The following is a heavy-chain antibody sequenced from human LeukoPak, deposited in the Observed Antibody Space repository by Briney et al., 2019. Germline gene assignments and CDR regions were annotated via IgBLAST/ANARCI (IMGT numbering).Heavy chain of an antibody. CDR2: INHSGGT. CDR1: GGSFSDYY. J-gene: IGHJ3*01. D-gene: IGHD1-1*01. Sequence: SETLSLTCDVYGGSFSDYYWSWIRQPPGKGLEWIGEINHSGGTNYNPSLESRVTISVDTSKDQFSLKQSSVTAADTAVYYCARELRDHRGGFDVWGQGTMVTVSS. V-gene: IGHV4-34*01. CDR3: ARELRDHRGGFDV.